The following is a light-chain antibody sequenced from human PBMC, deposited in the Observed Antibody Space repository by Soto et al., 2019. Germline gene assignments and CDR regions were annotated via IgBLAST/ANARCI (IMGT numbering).Light chain of an antibody. Sequence: QSALTQPASVSGSPGQSITISCTGTSSDGGGYTYVSWYQQHPRKAPKLMIYDVSNRPSGVSNRCSGSKSGNTASLTISGLQADDESDYYCSSYTSSSSLLNVFGTGTKVTVL. V-gene: IGLV2-14*01. CDR1: SSDGGGYTY. J-gene: IGLJ1*01. CDR3: SSYTSSSSLLNV. CDR2: DVS.